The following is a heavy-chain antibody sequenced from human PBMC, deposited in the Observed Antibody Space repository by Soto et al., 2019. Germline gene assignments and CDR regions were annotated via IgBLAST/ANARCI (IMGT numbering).Heavy chain of an antibody. CDR3: ARDLYPLAYYFDY. CDR1: GYTFTNHG. J-gene: IGHJ4*02. V-gene: IGHV1-18*01. Sequence: QVQLVQSGAEVKKPGASVKVSCKASGYTFTNHGISWVRQAPGQGLEWLGWISGHNGNTKYAQRLQGRVTMTTDTPTSTSYMELMSLKSDDTAVYYCARDLYPLAYYFDYWGQGTLDTVSS. CDR2: ISGHNGNT.